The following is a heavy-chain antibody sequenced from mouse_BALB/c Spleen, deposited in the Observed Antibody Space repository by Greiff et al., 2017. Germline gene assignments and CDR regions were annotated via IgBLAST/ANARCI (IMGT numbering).Heavy chain of an antibody. CDR1: GFNIKDTY. J-gene: IGHJ4*01. V-gene: IGHV14-3*02. Sequence: VQLQQSAAELVKPGASVKLSCTASGFNIKDTYMHWVKQRPEQGLEWIGRIDPANGNTKYDPKFQGKATITADTSSNTAYLQLSSLTSEDTAVYYCARSMSYYGSYYAMDYWGQGTSGTVSS. D-gene: IGHD2-10*01. CDR3: ARSMSYYGSYYAMDY. CDR2: IDPANGNT.